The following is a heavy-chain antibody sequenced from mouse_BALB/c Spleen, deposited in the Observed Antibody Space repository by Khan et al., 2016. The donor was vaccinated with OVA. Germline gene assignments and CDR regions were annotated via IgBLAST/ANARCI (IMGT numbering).Heavy chain of an antibody. D-gene: IGHD1-1*01. CDR1: GFDFSSYW. CDR2: INPDSSTI. CDR3: ARRGDYYGSSPAWFAY. Sequence: EVKLLEAGGGLVQPGGSLKLSCAASGFDFSSYWMSWVWQAPGKGLEWIGEINPDSSTINYTPSLKDKFIISRDNAKNTLYLQMSKVRSEDTALYNCARRGDYYGSSPAWFAYWGQGTLVTVSA. J-gene: IGHJ3*01. V-gene: IGHV4-1*02.